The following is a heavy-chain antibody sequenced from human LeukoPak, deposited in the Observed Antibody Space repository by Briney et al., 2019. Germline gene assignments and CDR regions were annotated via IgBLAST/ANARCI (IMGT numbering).Heavy chain of an antibody. D-gene: IGHD2-15*01. V-gene: IGHV3-74*03. CDR3: ARPHCGGGSCYLDY. Sequence: GGSLRLSCAASGFTFSITWMHWVRQVPGKELVWVARIESDGRRTTYAESVKGRFTISRDNAKNTLYLEMNSLRVEDAAVYYCARPHCGGGSCYLDYWGQGTLVTVSA. CDR2: IESDGRRT. CDR1: GFTFSITW. J-gene: IGHJ4*02.